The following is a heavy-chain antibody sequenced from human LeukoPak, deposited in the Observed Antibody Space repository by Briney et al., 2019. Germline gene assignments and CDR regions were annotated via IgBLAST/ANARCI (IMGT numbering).Heavy chain of an antibody. CDR1: DDSITMYY. V-gene: IGHV4-38-2*02. J-gene: IGHJ4*02. CDR3: ARLGSGSYYDSRGQFDY. Sequence: SETLSLTCTVSDDSITMYYWTWIRQPPGKGLEWIGSIYHSGSTYYNPSLKSRVTISVDTSKNQFSLKLSSVTAADTAVYYCARLGSGSYYDSRGQFDYWGQGTLVTVSS. CDR2: IYHSGST. D-gene: IGHD1-26*01.